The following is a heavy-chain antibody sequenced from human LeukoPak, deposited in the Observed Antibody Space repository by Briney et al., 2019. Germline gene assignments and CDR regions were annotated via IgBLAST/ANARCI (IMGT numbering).Heavy chain of an antibody. J-gene: IGHJ3*02. CDR3: ARGLQKIFWGAFDI. Sequence: ASVKVSCKASGYTSTGYYMHWVRQAPGQGLEWMGRINPNSGGTNYAQKFQGRVTMTRDTSISTAYMELSRLRSDDTAVYYCARGLQKIFWGAFDIWGQGTMVTVSS. D-gene: IGHD3-9*01. CDR2: INPNSGGT. CDR1: GYTSTGYY. V-gene: IGHV1-2*06.